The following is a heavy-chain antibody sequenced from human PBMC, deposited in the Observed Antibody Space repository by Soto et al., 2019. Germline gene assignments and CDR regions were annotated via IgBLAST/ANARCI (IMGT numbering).Heavy chain of an antibody. Sequence: SVKVSCKVSGVTFGGHDYNWVRQAPGQGLEWMGGIIPNFPNRDYAQKFQGRLTMIADASTSTTFLELSSLRSEDTAVYYCARDPHSCGWQSMYYCVLDVWGQGTTGTGSS. V-gene: IGHV1-69*13. CDR3: ARDPHSCGWQSMYYCVLDV. D-gene: IGHD6-19*01. J-gene: IGHJ6*02. CDR1: GVTFGGHD. CDR2: IIPNFPNR.